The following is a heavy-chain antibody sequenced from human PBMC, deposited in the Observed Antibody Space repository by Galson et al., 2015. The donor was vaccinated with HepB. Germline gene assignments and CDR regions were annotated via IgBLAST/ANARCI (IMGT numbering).Heavy chain of an antibody. J-gene: IGHJ6*02. V-gene: IGHV1-3*01. CDR2: INAGNGKT. CDR3: ARDPEEVGYFDWLGKDHYYYGMDV. CDR1: GYNFRTYA. Sequence: SVKVSCKASGYNFRTYAMHWVRQAPGQRLEWMGWINAGNGKTEYSQRFQGRVTFTRDTSASTAYMELNSLRSEDTAVYYCARDPEEVGYFDWLGKDHYYYGMDVWGQGTTVSVSS. D-gene: IGHD3-9*01.